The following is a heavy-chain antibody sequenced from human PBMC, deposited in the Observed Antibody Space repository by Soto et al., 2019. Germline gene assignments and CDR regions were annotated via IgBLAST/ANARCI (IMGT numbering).Heavy chain of an antibody. V-gene: IGHV3-15*01. CDR2: IKSKTDGGTT. J-gene: IGHJ6*02. CDR1: GFTFSNAW. CDR3: TTDPTYYDIFYYYGMDV. Sequence: PGGSLRLSCAASGFTFSNAWMSWVRQAPGKGLEWVGRIKSKTDGGTTDYAAPVKGRFTISRDDSKNTLYLQMNSLKTEDTAVYYCTTDPTYYDIFYYYGMDVWGQGTTVTVS. D-gene: IGHD3-9*01.